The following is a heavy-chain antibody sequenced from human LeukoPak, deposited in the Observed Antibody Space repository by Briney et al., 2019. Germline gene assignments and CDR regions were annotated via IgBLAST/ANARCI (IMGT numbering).Heavy chain of an antibody. CDR2: TRSKAYGGTT. J-gene: IGHJ5*02. Sequence: GRSLRLSCTASGFTFGDYAMSWVRQAPGKGLKWVGLTRSKAYGGTTEYAASVKGRFTISRDDSKSIAYLQMNSLKTEDTAVYYCTRGPESSYGYPCWFDPWGQGTLVTVSS. CDR1: GFTFGDYA. D-gene: IGHD5-18*01. V-gene: IGHV3-49*04. CDR3: TRGPESSYGYPCWFDP.